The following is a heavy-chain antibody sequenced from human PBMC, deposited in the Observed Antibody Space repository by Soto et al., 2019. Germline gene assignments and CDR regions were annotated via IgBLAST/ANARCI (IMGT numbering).Heavy chain of an antibody. V-gene: IGHV3-33*06. Sequence: PGGSLRLSCAASGFTFSSYGMHWVRQAPGKGLEWVAVIWYDGSNKYYADSVKGRFTISRDNSKNTLYLQMNSLRAEDTAVYYCAKDADTPRYFDYWGQGTLVTVSS. CDR1: GFTFSSYG. J-gene: IGHJ4*02. CDR3: AKDADTPRYFDY. CDR2: IWYDGSNK.